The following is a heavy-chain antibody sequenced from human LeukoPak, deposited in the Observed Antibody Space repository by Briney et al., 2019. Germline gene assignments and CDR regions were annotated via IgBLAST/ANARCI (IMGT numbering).Heavy chain of an antibody. CDR3: ARTNPSFDY. CDR2: IFYSGST. CDR1: GGSISSYY. V-gene: IGHV4-59*08. Sequence: SETLSLTCTVSGGSISSYYWSWIRQPPGKGLEWIGYIFYSGSTNYNPSLKSRVTISVDTSKNQVSLRLRSVTAADTAVYYCARTNPSFDYWGQGTLVTVSS. J-gene: IGHJ4*02.